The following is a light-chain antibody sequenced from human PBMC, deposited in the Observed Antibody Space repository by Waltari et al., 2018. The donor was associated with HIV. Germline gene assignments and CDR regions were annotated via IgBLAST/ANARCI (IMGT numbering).Light chain of an antibody. J-gene: IGLJ1*01. CDR1: RSDIGSNY. CDR2: RKN. V-gene: IGLV1-47*01. Sequence: QSVLTQPPSASGTPGQRVTISCSGARSDIGSNYVYWYQQLPGTAPKLRSYRKNQRPSGVPDRVSASKSGTSASLAISGLRSEDEADYYCAAWDVSLRGAYVFGTGTKVAVL. CDR3: AAWDVSLRGAYV.